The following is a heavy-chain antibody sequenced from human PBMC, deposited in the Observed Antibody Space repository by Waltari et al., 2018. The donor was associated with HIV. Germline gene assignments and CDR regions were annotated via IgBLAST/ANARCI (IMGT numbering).Heavy chain of an antibody. CDR1: GGSINSYY. Sequence: QVQLQESGPGLLKPSETLSLPCTVSGGSINSYYWSWIRQPAGKGLEWIGRIYSRGSTNYNPSLKSRITMSVDTSKNMFSLKVSSVTAADTAVYYCAREDYDFWSGYNYNWFDPWGQGTLVTVSS. CDR3: AREDYDFWSGYNYNWFDP. D-gene: IGHD3-3*01. CDR2: IYSRGST. J-gene: IGHJ5*02. V-gene: IGHV4-4*07.